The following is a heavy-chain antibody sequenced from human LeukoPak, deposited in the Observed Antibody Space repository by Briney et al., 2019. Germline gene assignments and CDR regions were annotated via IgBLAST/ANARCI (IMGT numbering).Heavy chain of an antibody. CDR3: ARVKNEGSGYASTFDY. J-gene: IGHJ4*02. D-gene: IGHD3-22*01. V-gene: IGHV3-30-3*01. Sequence: GGSLRLSCAASGFTVTSNYMNWVRQAPGKGLEWVAVISYDGSNKYYADSVKGRFTISRDNSKNTLYLQMNSLRAEDTAVYYCARVKNEGSGYASTFDYWGQGTLVTVSS. CDR1: GFTVTSNY. CDR2: ISYDGSNK.